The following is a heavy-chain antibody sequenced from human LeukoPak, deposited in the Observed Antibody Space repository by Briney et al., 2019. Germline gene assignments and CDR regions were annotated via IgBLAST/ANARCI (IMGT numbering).Heavy chain of an antibody. J-gene: IGHJ5*02. CDR3: ESSITKAGGS. CDR2: IRSKDQNSAT. D-gene: IGHD2-21*01. CDR1: GFSFSDSP. Sequence: PGGSLRLSCAASGFSFSDSPIHWVRQASGKGLECVGRIRSKDQNSATAYAESVKGRFTISRDDSKNMAYLQMNSLRIEDTAVYYCESSITKAGGSWGQGTLVTVSS. V-gene: IGHV3-73*01.